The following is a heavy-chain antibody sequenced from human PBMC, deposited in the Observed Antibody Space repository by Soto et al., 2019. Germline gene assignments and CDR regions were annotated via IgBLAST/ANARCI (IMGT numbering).Heavy chain of an antibody. V-gene: IGHV5-10-1*01. J-gene: IGHJ2*01. D-gene: IGHD3-22*01. CDR2: IDPSDSYT. CDR1: GYSFTSYW. Sequence: GESLKISCKGSGYSFTSYWISWVRQMPGKGLEWMGRIDPSDSYTNYSPSFQGHVTISADKSISTAYLQWSSLKASDTAMYYCARRPPPQYYYDSRGYSSALEWYFDLWGRGNLVTVSS. CDR3: ARRPPPQYYYDSRGYSSALEWYFDL.